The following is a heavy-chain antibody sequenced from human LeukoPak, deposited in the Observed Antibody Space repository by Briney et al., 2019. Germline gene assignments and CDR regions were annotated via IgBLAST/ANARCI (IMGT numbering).Heavy chain of an antibody. CDR3: AREISGSYYNPLGYMDV. CDR2: FFTSGIT. D-gene: IGHD3-10*01. Sequence: SSETLSLTCTVSGGSISLYYWNWIRQPAGKGLEWIGRFFTSGITNYNPSLKSRVTMSVDTSKSQFSLALSSVTAADTAVYYCAREISGSYYNPLGYMDVWGKGTTVTVSS. V-gene: IGHV4-4*07. J-gene: IGHJ6*03. CDR1: GGSISLYY.